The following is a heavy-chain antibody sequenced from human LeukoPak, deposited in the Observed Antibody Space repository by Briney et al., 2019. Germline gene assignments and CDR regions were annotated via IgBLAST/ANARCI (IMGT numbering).Heavy chain of an antibody. CDR2: ISGSGDNT. V-gene: IGHV3-23*01. CDR1: GFTFSSYA. J-gene: IGHJ4*02. D-gene: IGHD6-19*01. CDR3: ARENMGDTSGWYFDY. Sequence: GGSLRLSCAASGFTFSSYAMSWVRQAPGRGLEWVSSISGSGDNTYYADSVKGQFTVSRDSSKSTLYLQMNSLRAEDTAVYYCARENMGDTSGWYFDYWGQGTLVTVSS.